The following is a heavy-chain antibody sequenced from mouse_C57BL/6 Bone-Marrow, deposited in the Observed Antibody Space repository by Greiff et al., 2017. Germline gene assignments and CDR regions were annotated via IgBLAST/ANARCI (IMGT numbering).Heavy chain of an antibody. D-gene: IGHD2-4*01. CDR3: ARLIRNYFDY. V-gene: IGHV1-63*01. Sequence: QVQLQQSGAELVRPGTSVKMSCKASGYTFTNYWIGWAKQRPGHGLEWIGDIYPGGGYTNYNEKLKGKATLTADKSSSTAYMQFSSLTSEDSAIYYCARLIRNYFDYWGQGTTLTVSS. CDR2: IYPGGGYT. J-gene: IGHJ2*01. CDR1: GYTFTNYW.